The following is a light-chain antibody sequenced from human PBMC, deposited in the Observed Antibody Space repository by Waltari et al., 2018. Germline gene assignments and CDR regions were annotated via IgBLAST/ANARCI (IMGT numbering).Light chain of an antibody. CDR3: QTWGTGTVV. CDR1: SGHSTYT. J-gene: IGLJ2*01. CDR2: VNSDGTH. Sequence: QLVLTQSPSASASLGASVTLTCTLSSGHSTYTIACPQQQPEKGPRYLMRVNSDGTHSKGDGIPDRFSGSTSGGERHLTISSLQSEDEADYYCQTWGTGTVVFGGGTKLTVL. V-gene: IGLV4-69*01.